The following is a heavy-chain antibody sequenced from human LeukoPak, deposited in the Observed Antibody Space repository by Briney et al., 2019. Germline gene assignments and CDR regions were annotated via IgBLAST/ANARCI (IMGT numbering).Heavy chain of an antibody. CDR1: GFTFSSYA. V-gene: IGHV3-23*01. CDR3: ARGEGLFDY. Sequence: GGSLRLSCAASGFTFSSYAMSWVRQAPGKGLEWVSSISDSGGSTYYADFVKGRFTISRDNSKNTLYLQMNSLRAEDTATYYCARGEGLFDYWGQGTLVTVSS. J-gene: IGHJ4*02. CDR2: ISDSGGST.